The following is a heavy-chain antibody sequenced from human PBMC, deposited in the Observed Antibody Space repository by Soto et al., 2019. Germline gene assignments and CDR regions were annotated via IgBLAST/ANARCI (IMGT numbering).Heavy chain of an antibody. J-gene: IGHJ6*02. Sequence: AETLALTCSVSGGSLSSYYWSWLRQPPGKGLEWIGYIYYSGSTNYNPSLKSRLTMSVDSSKNQFSLNLRSVTAADTAVYYCARLSPLILAGTSYYHSMDVWGQGAPVTVSS. CDR3: ARLSPLILAGTSYYHSMDV. CDR2: IYYSGST. D-gene: IGHD6-13*01. CDR1: GGSLSSYY. V-gene: IGHV4-59*12.